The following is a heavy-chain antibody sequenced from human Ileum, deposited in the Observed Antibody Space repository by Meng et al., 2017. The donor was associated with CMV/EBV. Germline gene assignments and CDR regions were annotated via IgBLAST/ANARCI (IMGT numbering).Heavy chain of an antibody. Sequence: GGSLKLSCAASGFTFSNYAMSWVRQAPGKGLEWVSGISSSGASTYYAESVEGRFTISRDNSRNLLYLQMNKLGGEDTAVYYCAREIRRITNTGPIIIPLEYWGQGTLVTVSS. CDR2: ISSSGAST. CDR3: AREIRRITNTGPIIIPLEY. V-gene: IGHV3-23*01. J-gene: IGHJ4*02. CDR1: GFTFSNYA. D-gene: IGHD1-7*01.